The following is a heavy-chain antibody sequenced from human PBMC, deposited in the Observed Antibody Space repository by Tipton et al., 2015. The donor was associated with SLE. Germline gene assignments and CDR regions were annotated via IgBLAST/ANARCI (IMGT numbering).Heavy chain of an antibody. CDR2: IYYGGDT. Sequence: LRLSCTVSGGSISSTSYYWDWIRQPPGKGLEWIGSIYYGGDTFYNPSLKSRVTMSVDTSKNQFSLKLSSVTAADTAVYYCAGGELRYGDYDFYYWGQGSLVTVSS. V-gene: IGHV4-39*07. CDR3: AGGELRYGDYDFYY. J-gene: IGHJ4*02. CDR1: GGSISSTSYY. D-gene: IGHD4-17*01.